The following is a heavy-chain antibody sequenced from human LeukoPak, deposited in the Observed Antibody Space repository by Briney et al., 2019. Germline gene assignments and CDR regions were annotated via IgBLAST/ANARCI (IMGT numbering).Heavy chain of an antibody. Sequence: GGSLRLSCEVSGFTFRSYAMHWVRQGPGKGLEWVAVISYDGSNKWYADSVKGRFTISRDNAKNSLYLQVNSLRVEDTAVYYCARDLYRVYKGDYFDYWGQGTLVTVSS. CDR3: ARDLYRVYKGDYFDY. CDR2: ISYDGSNK. CDR1: GFTFRSYA. J-gene: IGHJ4*02. D-gene: IGHD5/OR15-5a*01. V-gene: IGHV3-33*05.